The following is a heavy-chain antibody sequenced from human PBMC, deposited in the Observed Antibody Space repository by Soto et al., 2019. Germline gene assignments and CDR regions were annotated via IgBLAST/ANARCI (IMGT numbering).Heavy chain of an antibody. D-gene: IGHD2-21*01. V-gene: IGHV3-73*02. CDR1: GFSFSGST. CDR3: TRSCENNADYFDH. J-gene: IGHJ1*01. CDR2: ITSKADSYST. Sequence: VKMVESGGGLVQPGGSLKLSCAASGFSFSGSTLHWVRQASGKGLEWVGHITSKADSYSTVYAESVEGRFSNSRDDLNNMTLQRMNSLKSKDAAVYYCTRSCENNADYFDHWGRGTLVTVSS.